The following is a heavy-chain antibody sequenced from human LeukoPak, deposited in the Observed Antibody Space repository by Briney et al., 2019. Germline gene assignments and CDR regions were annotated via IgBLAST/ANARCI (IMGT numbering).Heavy chain of an antibody. CDR3: ARVGSGSYYSGKYRPYYYYMDV. CDR2: MNPNSGNT. CDR1: GYTFTGYY. J-gene: IGHJ6*03. Sequence: GASVKVSCKASGYTFTGYYMHWVRQAPGQGLEWMGWMNPNSGNTGYAQKFQGRVTMTRNTSISTAYMELSSLRSEDTAVYYCARVGSGSYYSGKYRPYYYYMDVWGKGTTVTISS. D-gene: IGHD3-10*01. V-gene: IGHV1-8*02.